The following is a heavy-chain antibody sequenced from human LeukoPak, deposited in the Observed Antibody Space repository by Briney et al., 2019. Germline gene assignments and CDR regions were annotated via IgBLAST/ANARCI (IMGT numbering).Heavy chain of an antibody. D-gene: IGHD3-3*01. CDR2: INPSGGST. CDR1: GYTFTSYY. Sequence: ASVKVSCKASGYTFTSYYMHWVRQAPGQGLEWMGIINPSGGSTSYAQKFQGRVTITRNTSISTAYMELSSLRSEDTAVYYCARGRTYYDFWSGYYSGYYYYMDVWGKGTTVTVSS. J-gene: IGHJ6*03. V-gene: IGHV1-46*01. CDR3: ARGRTYYDFWSGYYSGYYYYMDV.